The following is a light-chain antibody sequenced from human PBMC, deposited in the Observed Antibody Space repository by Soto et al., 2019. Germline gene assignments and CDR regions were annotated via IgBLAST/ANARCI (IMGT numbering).Light chain of an antibody. V-gene: IGLV1-40*01. Sequence: QPVLTQPPSVSGAPGQTVTISCMGSSSNIGAGFDVHWYQQLPGTAPKLLVFGGHNRPSGVPDRVSGSKSGPSASLAISGLQSDDEAFYYCATWDDSLNGRVFGGGTKLTVL. CDR2: GGH. J-gene: IGLJ2*01. CDR3: ATWDDSLNGRV. CDR1: SSNIGAGFD.